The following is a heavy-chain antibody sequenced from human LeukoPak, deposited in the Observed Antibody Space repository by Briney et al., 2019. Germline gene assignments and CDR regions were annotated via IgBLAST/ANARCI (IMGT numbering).Heavy chain of an antibody. CDR1: GGSFSGYY. D-gene: IGHD6-13*01. CDR3: ARKGGGQLVNTRRWFDP. CDR2: INQSGRT. V-gene: IGHV4-34*01. J-gene: IGHJ5*02. Sequence: PSETLSLTCAVYGGSFSGYYWSWIRQPPGKGLEWIGEINQSGRTNYNPSLKSRVTISLDTSKKHFSLKLSSVTAADTAVYYCARKGGGQLVNTRRWFDPWGQGTLVTVSS.